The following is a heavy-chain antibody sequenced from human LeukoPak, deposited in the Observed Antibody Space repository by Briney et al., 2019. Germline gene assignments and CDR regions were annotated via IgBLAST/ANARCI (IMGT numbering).Heavy chain of an antibody. J-gene: IGHJ6*03. CDR2: IIPIFGTA. D-gene: IGHD3-22*01. V-gene: IGHV1-69*05. CDR1: GGTFSSYV. CDR3: ARAGYYYDSNWDRYYYYYMDV. Sequence: ASVKVSCKASGGTFSSYVINWVRQAPGQGLEWMGGIIPIFGTANYAQKFQGRVTMTRDTSISTAYMELSRLRSDDTAVYYCARAGYYYDSNWDRYYYYYMDVWGKGTTVTISS.